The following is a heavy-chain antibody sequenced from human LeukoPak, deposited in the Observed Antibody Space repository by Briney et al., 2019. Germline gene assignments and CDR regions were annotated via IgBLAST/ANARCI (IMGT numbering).Heavy chain of an antibody. CDR1: GYSFTSYG. J-gene: IGHJ5*02. CDR2: ISAYNGNT. V-gene: IGHV1-18*01. D-gene: IGHD2-21*02. CDR3: ARALGYCGGDCWFDP. Sequence: GASVKVSCKSSGYSFTSYGISWVRQAPGQGLERVGWISAYNGNTNFSQKLQGRVTMTTDTSTSTAYMELRSLRSDDTAVYYCARALGYCGGDCWFDPWGQGTLVTVSS.